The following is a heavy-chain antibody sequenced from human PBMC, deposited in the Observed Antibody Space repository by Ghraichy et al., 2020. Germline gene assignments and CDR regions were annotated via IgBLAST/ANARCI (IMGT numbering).Heavy chain of an antibody. Sequence: SQTLSLTCAISGDSVSSNSAAWNWIRQSPSRGLEWLGRTYYRSKWYNDYAVSVKSRITINPDTSKNQFSLQLNSVTPEDTAVYYCARDSFTGASRGYCSSTSCYTFAFDIWGQGTMVTVSS. V-gene: IGHV6-1*01. CDR2: TYYRSKWYN. CDR1: GDSVSSNSAA. CDR3: ARDSFTGASRGYCSSTSCYTFAFDI. D-gene: IGHD2-2*02. J-gene: IGHJ3*02.